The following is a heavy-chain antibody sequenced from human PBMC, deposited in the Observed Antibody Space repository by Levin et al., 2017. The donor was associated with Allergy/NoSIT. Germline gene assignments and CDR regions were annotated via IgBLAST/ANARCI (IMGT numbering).Heavy chain of an antibody. J-gene: IGHJ4*02. Sequence: SGPTLVKPTQTLRLTCTFSGFSLRTSGVGVGWIRQPPGKALEWLAVIYWDDDKRYIPSLKHRLTITKDTSKNQVVLTMTTMDPVDTATYYCARLPWGSLNYFDFWGQGRLVTVSA. CDR2: IYWDDDK. CDR3: ARLPWGSLNYFDF. V-gene: IGHV2-5*02. D-gene: IGHD7-27*01. CDR1: GFSLRTSGVG.